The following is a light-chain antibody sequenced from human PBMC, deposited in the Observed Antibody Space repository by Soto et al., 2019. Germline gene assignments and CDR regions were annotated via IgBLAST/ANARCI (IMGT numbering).Light chain of an antibody. V-gene: IGKV3-20*01. CDR3: QQYGSSPPHT. Sequence: EIVLTQSPGTLSLSPGERATLSCRASQSVSSSYLAWYQQKPGQARRLLIYGASSRATGIPDRFSGSGSGTDFTLTISRLEPEDFAVYYCQQYGSSPPHTFGQGTKLEIK. CDR2: GAS. J-gene: IGKJ2*01. CDR1: QSVSSSY.